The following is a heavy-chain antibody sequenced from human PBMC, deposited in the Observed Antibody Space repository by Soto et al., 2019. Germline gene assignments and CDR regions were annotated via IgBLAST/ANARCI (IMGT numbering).Heavy chain of an antibody. J-gene: IGHJ4*02. V-gene: IGHV4-4*02. CDR2: IYHSGST. CDR1: SGSISSSNW. D-gene: IGHD6-13*01. Sequence: SETLSLTCAVSSGSISSSNWWSWVRQPPGKGLEWIGEIYHSGSTNYNPSLKSRVTISVDKSKNQFSLKLSSVTAADTAVYYCARDGGAAAGSRYYFDYWGQGTLVTVSS. CDR3: ARDGGAAAGSRYYFDY.